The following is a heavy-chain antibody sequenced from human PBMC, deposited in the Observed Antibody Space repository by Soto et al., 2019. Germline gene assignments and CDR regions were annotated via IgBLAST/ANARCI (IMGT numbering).Heavy chain of an antibody. CDR2: IDPSDSYT. CDR1: GYSFTSYW. D-gene: IGHD2-21*02. V-gene: IGHV5-10-1*01. Sequence: PGESLKISCKGSGYSFTSYWISWVRQMPGKGLEWMGRIDPSDSYTNYSPSFQGHVTISADKSISTAYLQWSSLKASDTAMYYCARETSTDYYYYGMDVWGQGTTVTVS. CDR3: ARETSTDYYYYGMDV. J-gene: IGHJ6*02.